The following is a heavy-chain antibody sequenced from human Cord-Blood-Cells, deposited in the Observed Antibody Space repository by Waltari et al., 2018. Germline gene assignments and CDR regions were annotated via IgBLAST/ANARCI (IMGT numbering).Heavy chain of an antibody. D-gene: IGHD2-2*01. CDR3: ARETNIDSTPDY. J-gene: IGHJ4*02. Sequence: EVQLVESGGGLVQPGGSLRLSCAASGSTFSSYWIGWVRQASGKGLEWVANIKQDGSEKYYVDSVKGRFTISRDNAKNSLYLQMNSLRAEDTAVYYCARETNIDSTPDYWGQGTLVTVSS. CDR1: GSTFSSYW. CDR2: IKQDGSEK. V-gene: IGHV3-7*01.